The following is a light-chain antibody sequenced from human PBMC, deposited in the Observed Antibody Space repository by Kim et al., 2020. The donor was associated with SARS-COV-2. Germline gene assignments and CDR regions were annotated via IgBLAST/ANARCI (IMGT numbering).Light chain of an antibody. V-gene: IGLV3-21*04. CDR1: DIGRKS. CDR3: QEWDRCSDHVV. Sequence: SYELTQPPSVSVAPGKTAIITCGGNDIGRKSVHWYQEKPGQAPVMVIYYNTDRPSGIPERVSGSNSGYTATLTINRVEAGDEAHFYCQEWDRCSDHVVYG. CDR2: YNT. J-gene: IGLJ2*01.